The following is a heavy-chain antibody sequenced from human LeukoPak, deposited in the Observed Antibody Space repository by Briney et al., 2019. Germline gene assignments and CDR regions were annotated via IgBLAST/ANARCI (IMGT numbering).Heavy chain of an antibody. V-gene: IGHV3-7*03. J-gene: IGHJ4*02. CDR1: GFTFSSYW. Sequence: GGSLRLSCAASGFTFSSYWMSWVRQAPGKGLEWVANIKQDGSEKYYVDSVKGRFTISRDNAKNSLYLQMNSLRAEDTAVYYCAKEGSGSYPPFDYWGQGTLVTVSS. CDR3: AKEGSGSYPPFDY. D-gene: IGHD1-26*01. CDR2: IKQDGSEK.